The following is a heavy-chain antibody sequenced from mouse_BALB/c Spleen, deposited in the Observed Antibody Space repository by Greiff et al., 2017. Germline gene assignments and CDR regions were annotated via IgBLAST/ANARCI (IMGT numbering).Heavy chain of an antibody. D-gene: IGHD3-2*01. Sequence: VQLQQSGPELVKPGASVRISCKASGYTFTSYYIHWVKQRPGQGLEWIGWIYPGNVNTKYNEKFKGKATLTADKSSSTAYMQLSSLTSEDSAVYFCARTARATDWYAMDYWGQGTSVTVSS. CDR1: GYTFTSYY. CDR3: ARTARATDWYAMDY. CDR2: IYPGNVNT. V-gene: IGHV1S56*01. J-gene: IGHJ4*01.